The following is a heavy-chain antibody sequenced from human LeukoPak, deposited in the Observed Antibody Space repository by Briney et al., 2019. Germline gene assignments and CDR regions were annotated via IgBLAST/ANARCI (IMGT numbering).Heavy chain of an antibody. D-gene: IGHD3-22*01. V-gene: IGHV4-59*08. CDR2: VWNSGIT. Sequence: SSETLSLTCTVSTGSMPTYYWSWIRQPPGKGLEWIGFVWNSGITNYNPSHKRPITISADTSKNQYSLKLSSVAAADTAVYYCARLVYDTSDYYDFDHWGQGTLVTVSS. J-gene: IGHJ4*02. CDR1: TGSMPTYY. CDR3: ARLVYDTSDYYDFDH.